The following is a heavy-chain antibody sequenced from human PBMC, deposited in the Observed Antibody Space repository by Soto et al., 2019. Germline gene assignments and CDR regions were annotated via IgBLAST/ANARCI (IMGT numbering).Heavy chain of an antibody. CDR1: GFTFNSYS. CDR2: ILSSTSAI. V-gene: IGHV3-48*01. CDR3: VRDHRWAFDY. D-gene: IGHD1-26*01. J-gene: IGHJ4*02. Sequence: GGSLRLSCTASGFTFNSYSMNWVRQAPGKGLEWVSYILSSTSAISYADSVKGRFTVSRDNAKNSLYLQMNSLRADDTAVYYCVRDHRWAFDYWGQGTLVTVSS.